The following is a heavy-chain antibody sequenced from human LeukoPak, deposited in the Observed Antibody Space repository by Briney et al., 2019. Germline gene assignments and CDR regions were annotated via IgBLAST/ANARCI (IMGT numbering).Heavy chain of an antibody. J-gene: IGHJ4*02. CDR3: ARDQVATVTPFDY. CDR1: GFTFSNYK. Sequence: GGSLRLSCAASGFTFSNYKMNWVRQAPGKGLEWVSYISSSGSIIYYSDSVKGRFTISRDNAKNSLYLQMNSLRAEDTAVYYCARDQVATVTPFDYWGQGTLVTVSS. D-gene: IGHD4-17*01. CDR2: ISSSGSII. V-gene: IGHV3-48*03.